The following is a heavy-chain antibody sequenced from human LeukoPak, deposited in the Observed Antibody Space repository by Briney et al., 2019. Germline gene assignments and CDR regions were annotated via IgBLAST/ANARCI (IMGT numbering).Heavy chain of an antibody. Sequence: KPSETLSLTCAVYGGSFSGYYWSWIRQPPGKGLEWIGEINHSGSTNYNPSLKSRVTISVDTSKNQFSLKLSSVTAADTAVYYCARRNRGYSYGPWGQGTLVTVSS. J-gene: IGHJ4*02. CDR3: ARRNRGYSYGP. CDR2: INHSGST. V-gene: IGHV4-34*01. D-gene: IGHD5-18*01. CDR1: GGSFSGYY.